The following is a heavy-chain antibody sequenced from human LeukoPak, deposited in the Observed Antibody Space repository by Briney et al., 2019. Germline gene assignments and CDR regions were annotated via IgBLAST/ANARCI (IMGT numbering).Heavy chain of an antibody. CDR2: INPNSGGT. V-gene: IGHV1-2*04. CDR1: GYTFTGYY. CDR3: AREYYYDSSGYYPHYFDY. J-gene: IGHJ4*02. D-gene: IGHD3-22*01. Sequence: ASVKVSCKASGYTFTGYYMHWVRQAPGQGLEWMGWINPNSGGTNYAQKFQGWVTMTRDTSISTAYMELSRLRSDDTAVYYCAREYYYDSSGYYPHYFDYWGQGTLVTVSS.